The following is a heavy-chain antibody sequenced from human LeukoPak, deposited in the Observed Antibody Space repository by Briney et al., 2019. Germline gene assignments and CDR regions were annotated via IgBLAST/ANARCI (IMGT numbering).Heavy chain of an antibody. V-gene: IGHV4-34*01. J-gene: IGHJ6*03. CDR3: ARHDGATYYYYMDV. Sequence: PSETLSLTCAVYGGSFSGYYWSWIRQPPGKGLEWIGEINHSGSTNYNPSLKSRVTISVDTSRNQFSLKLSSVTAADTAVYYCARHDGATYYYYMDVWGKGTTVTISS. D-gene: IGHD3-10*01. CDR2: INHSGST. CDR1: GGSFSGYY.